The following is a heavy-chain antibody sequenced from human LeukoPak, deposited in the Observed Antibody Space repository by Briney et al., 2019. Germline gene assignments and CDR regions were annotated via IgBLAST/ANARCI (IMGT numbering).Heavy chain of an antibody. J-gene: IGHJ4*02. CDR2: ISDGGDRT. CDR1: GFTFSTYA. D-gene: IGHD5-18*01. CDR3: AGTTWIQLFEFDY. V-gene: IGHV3-23*01. Sequence: PGGSLRLSCAASGFTFSTYAMSWVRQAPGKGLEWVSFISDGGDRTYDADSVKGRFTISRDNAKSTLYLQMNSLRAEDTAVYYCAGTTWIQLFEFDYWGQGTLVTVSS.